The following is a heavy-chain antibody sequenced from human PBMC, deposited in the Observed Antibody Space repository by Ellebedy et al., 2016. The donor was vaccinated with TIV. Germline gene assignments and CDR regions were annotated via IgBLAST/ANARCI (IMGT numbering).Heavy chain of an antibody. CDR3: SRLPRDNSDDYPFDY. CDR1: GFTFGDYA. D-gene: IGHD3-16*01. CDR2: ITSKSYGGTP. Sequence: GESLKISCTGSGFTFGDYAMIWFRQAPGKGLEWVGFITSKSYGGTPAYAASVKGRFTIPRDDSKSVAYLQMDSLKTEDTAVYFCSRLPRDNSDDYPFDYWGQGALVSVSS. J-gene: IGHJ4*02. V-gene: IGHV3-49*03.